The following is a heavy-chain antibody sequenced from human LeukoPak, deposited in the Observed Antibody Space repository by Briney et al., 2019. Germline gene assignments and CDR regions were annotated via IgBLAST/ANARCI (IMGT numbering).Heavy chain of an antibody. Sequence: GGSLTLSCAASGFTFSGYGMNWVRQAPGRGLEWLSFIRYDGSNKYYADSVKGRFTISRDNSKNTLYLQMNSLRAEDTAVYYCAKVVSSSSDYWGQGTLVTVSS. V-gene: IGHV3-30*02. CDR3: AKVVSSSSDY. D-gene: IGHD6-13*01. CDR1: GFTFSGYG. CDR2: IRYDGSNK. J-gene: IGHJ4*02.